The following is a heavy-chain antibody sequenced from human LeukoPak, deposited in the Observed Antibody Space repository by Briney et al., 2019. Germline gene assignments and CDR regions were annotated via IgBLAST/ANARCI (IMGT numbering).Heavy chain of an antibody. J-gene: IGHJ6*02. D-gene: IGHD3-9*01. CDR2: INPSGGST. V-gene: IGHV1-46*01. CDR1: GYTFTSYY. CDR3: ARLSVSDDILIGYYSTGYYYYGMDV. Sequence: ASVKVSCKASGYTFTSYYMHWVRQAPGQGLEWMGIINPSGGSTSYAQKFQGRVTMTRDTSTSTVYMELSSLRSEDTAVYYCARLSVSDDILIGYYSTGYYYYGMDVWGQGTTVTVSS.